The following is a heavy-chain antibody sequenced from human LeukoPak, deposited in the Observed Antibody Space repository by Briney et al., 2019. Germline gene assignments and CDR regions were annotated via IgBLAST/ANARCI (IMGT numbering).Heavy chain of an antibody. CDR1: GGSISSYY. D-gene: IGHD3-10*01. Sequence: SETLSLTCTVSGGSISSYYWSWIRQPPGEGLEWIGYIYYSGSTNYNPSLKSRVTISVDTSKNQFSLKLSSVTAADTAVYYCAREAPSYGSGSHQAFDIWGQGTMVTVSS. J-gene: IGHJ3*02. CDR3: AREAPSYGSGSHQAFDI. V-gene: IGHV4-59*01. CDR2: IYYSGST.